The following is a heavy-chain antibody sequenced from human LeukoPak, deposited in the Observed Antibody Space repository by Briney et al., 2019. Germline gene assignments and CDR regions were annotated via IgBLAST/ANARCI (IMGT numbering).Heavy chain of an antibody. J-gene: IGHJ4*02. CDR1: GGSISSYY. D-gene: IGHD3-22*01. Sequence: PSETLSLTCTVSGGSISSYYWSWIRQPPGKGLEWIGYIYYSGSTNYNPSLKSRVTISVDTSKNQFSLKLSSVTAADTAVYYCARGRYYDSSGYFHMYYFDYWGQGTLFTVSS. V-gene: IGHV4-59*01. CDR3: ARGRYYDSSGYFHMYYFDY. CDR2: IYYSGST.